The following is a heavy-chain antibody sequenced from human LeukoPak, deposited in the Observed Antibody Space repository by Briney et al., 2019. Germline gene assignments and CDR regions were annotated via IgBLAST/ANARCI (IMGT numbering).Heavy chain of an antibody. D-gene: IGHD4-17*01. CDR3: ARDNLYGDYGGLFDY. J-gene: IGHJ4*02. V-gene: IGHV1-18*01. CDR1: GYTFTSYG. CDR2: ISAYNGNT. Sequence: ASVKVSCKASGYTFTSYGISWVRQAPGQGLEWMGWISAYNGNTNYAQKLQGRVTMTTDTSTSTAYMELRSLRSDDTAVYYCARDNLYGDYGGLFDYWGQGTLVTVSS.